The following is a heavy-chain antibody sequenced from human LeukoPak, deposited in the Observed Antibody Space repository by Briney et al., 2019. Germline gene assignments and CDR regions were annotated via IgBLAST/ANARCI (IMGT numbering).Heavy chain of an antibody. D-gene: IGHD6-19*01. J-gene: IGHJ4*02. CDR2: ISYDGSNK. Sequence: GGSLRLSCAASGFTFSSYAMHWVRQAPGKGLEWVAVISYDGSNKYYADSVKGRFTISRDNSKNTLYLQMNSLRAEDTAVYYCARQNEMGSGCHFDYWGQGTLVTVSS. CDR1: GFTFSSYA. V-gene: IGHV3-30-3*01. CDR3: ARQNEMGSGCHFDY.